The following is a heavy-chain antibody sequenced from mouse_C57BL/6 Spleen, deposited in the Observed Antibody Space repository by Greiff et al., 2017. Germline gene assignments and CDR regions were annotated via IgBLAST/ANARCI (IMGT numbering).Heavy chain of an antibody. J-gene: IGHJ2*01. CDR3: AGGRPYYFDY. CDR1: GYTFTDYH. CDR2: INPNNGGT. D-gene: IGHD1-1*02. Sequence: VQLQQSGPELVKPGASVKMSCKASGYTFTDYHMHWVKQSHGKSLEWIGYINPNNGGTSYNQKFKGKATLTVNTSSSTAYMELRSLTSEDSAVYYCAGGRPYYFDYWGQGTTLTVSS. V-gene: IGHV1-22*01.